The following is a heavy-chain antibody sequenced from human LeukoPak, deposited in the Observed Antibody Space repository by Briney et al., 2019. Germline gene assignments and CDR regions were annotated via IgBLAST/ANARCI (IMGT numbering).Heavy chain of an antibody. V-gene: IGHV1-46*01. CDR2: INPTGGST. D-gene: IGHD3-3*01. CDR3: ARDGVPGVYYFDY. Sequence: GASVKVSCKASGYTLTSHYMHWVRQAPGQGLEWMGIINPTGGSTNYAQKFQGRVTMTRDTSTSTVYMELSSLGSEDTAVYYCARDGVPGVYYFDYWGQGTLVTVSS. J-gene: IGHJ4*02. CDR1: GYTLTSHY.